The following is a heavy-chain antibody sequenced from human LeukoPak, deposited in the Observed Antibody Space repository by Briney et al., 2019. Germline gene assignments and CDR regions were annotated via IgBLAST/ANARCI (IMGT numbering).Heavy chain of an antibody. CDR1: GYTFTSYY. Sequence: ASVKVSCKASGYTFTSYYMHWVRQAPGQGLEWMGIINPSGGSTSYAQKFQGRVTMTRDMSTSTVYMELSSLRSEDTAVYYCARVEKGYNWFDPWGQGTLVTVSS. J-gene: IGHJ5*02. V-gene: IGHV1-46*01. CDR2: INPSGGST. CDR3: ARVEKGYNWFDP.